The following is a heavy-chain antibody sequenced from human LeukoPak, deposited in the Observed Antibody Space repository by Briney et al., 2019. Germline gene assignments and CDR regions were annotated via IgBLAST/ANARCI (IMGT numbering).Heavy chain of an antibody. CDR1: GGSISSSSYC. D-gene: IGHD6-19*01. V-gene: IGHV4-39*01. J-gene: IGHJ4*02. CDR3: ARQEIAVAVDY. Sequence: SETLSLTCTVSGGSISSSSYCWGWIRQPPGKGLEWIGSIYYSGSTYYNPSLKSRVTISVDTSKNQFSLKLSSVTAADTAVYYCARQEIAVAVDYWGQGTLVTVSS. CDR2: IYYSGST.